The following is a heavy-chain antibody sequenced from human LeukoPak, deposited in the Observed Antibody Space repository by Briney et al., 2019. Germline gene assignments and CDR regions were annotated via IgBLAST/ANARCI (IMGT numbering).Heavy chain of an antibody. V-gene: IGHV4-59*05. CDR3: ARNHIVVVTDAFDI. J-gene: IGHJ3*02. CDR1: GGSISSYY. D-gene: IGHD2-21*02. Sequence: SETLSLTCTVSGGSISSYYWSWIRQPPGKGLEWIGSIYYSGRTYYNPSLKSRVTISVDTSKNQFSLKLSSVTAADTAVYYCARNHIVVVTDAFDIWGQGTMVTVSS. CDR2: IYYSGRT.